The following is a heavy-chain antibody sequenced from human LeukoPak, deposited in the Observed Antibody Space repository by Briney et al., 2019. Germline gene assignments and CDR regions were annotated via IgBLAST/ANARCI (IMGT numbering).Heavy chain of an antibody. CDR2: INPNSGGI. D-gene: IGHD6-13*01. CDR3: ARRQQLVGFDY. CDR1: GYTFTGYY. Sequence: ASVKVSCKASGYTFTGYYMHWERQAPGQGLEWMGRINPNSGGINYAQKFLGRVTMTRDTSISTAYMELSRLRSDDTAVYYCARRQQLVGFDYWGQGTLVTVSS. J-gene: IGHJ4*02. V-gene: IGHV1-2*06.